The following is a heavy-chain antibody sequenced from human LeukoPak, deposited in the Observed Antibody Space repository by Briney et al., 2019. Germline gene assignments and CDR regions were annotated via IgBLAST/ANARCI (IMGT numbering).Heavy chain of an antibody. CDR3: ARALGAGWYVNFDY. J-gene: IGHJ4*02. Sequence: GASVTVSCKASGYTFTGYYMHWVRQAPGQGREWMGCINPNSGGANYVQKFQGRVNMTSDTSISTAYMELSRLRSDDTAVYYCARALGAGWYVNFDYWGQGTLVTVSS. CDR1: GYTFTGYY. CDR2: INPNSGGA. D-gene: IGHD6-19*01. V-gene: IGHV1-2*02.